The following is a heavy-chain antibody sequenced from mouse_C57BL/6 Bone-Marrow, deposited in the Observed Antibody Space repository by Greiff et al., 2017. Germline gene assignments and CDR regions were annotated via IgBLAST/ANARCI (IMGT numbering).Heavy chain of an antibody. D-gene: IGHD2-3*01. CDR3: ADGYPWFAY. CDR2: ISSGGSYT. J-gene: IGHJ3*01. V-gene: IGHV5-6*01. CDR1: GFTFSSYG. Sequence: EVMLVESGGDLVKPGGSLKLSCAASGFTFSSYGMSWIRQTPDKRLAWVATISSGGSYTYYPDSVKGRFTISRDNAKTTLYLQMSSLKSEYTAMYYCADGYPWFAYWGQGTLVTVSA.